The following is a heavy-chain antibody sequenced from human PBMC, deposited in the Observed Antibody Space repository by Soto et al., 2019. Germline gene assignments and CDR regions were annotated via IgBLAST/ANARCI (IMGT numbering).Heavy chain of an antibody. D-gene: IGHD3-10*01. J-gene: IGHJ5*02. CDR1: GGTFSSYA. CDR2: IIPIFGTA. V-gene: IGHV1-69*13. Sequence: GASVKVSCKASGGTFSSYAISWVRQAPGQGLEWMGGIIPIFGTANYAQKFQGRVTITADESTSTAYMELSSLRSEDTAVYYCARDYGSGSYYDNWFDPWGQGTLVTVSS. CDR3: ARDYGSGSYYDNWFDP.